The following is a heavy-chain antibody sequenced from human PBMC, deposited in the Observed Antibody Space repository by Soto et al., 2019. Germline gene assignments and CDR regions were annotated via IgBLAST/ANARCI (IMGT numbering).Heavy chain of an antibody. Sequence: VQLVESGGGLVEPGGSLRLSCAASGFTFSTYLMNWVRQAPGKGLEWVSSIKSDSSSLYYADSVKGRFTLSRDNAKNSLHLQMNSLRVEDTAMYFCARKPMTGSQSGAFDIWGQGTMVTVSS. D-gene: IGHD3-9*01. CDR3: ARKPMTGSQSGAFDI. CDR1: GFTFSTYL. J-gene: IGHJ3*02. V-gene: IGHV3-21*06. CDR2: IKSDSSSL.